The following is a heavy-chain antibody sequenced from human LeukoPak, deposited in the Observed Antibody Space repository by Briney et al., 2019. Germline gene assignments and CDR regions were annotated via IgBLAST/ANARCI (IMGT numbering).Heavy chain of an antibody. CDR3: ARVAVVATFLGWRKYGMDV. D-gene: IGHD2-21*02. CDR1: GGSISSSNW. V-gene: IGHV4-4*02. Sequence: SETLSLTCAVSGGSISSSNWWSWVRQPPGKGLEWIGEIYHSGSTNYNPSLKSRVTISVDKSKNQFSLKLSSVTAADTAVYYCARVAVVATFLGWRKYGMDVWGQGTTVTVSS. CDR2: IYHSGST. J-gene: IGHJ6*02.